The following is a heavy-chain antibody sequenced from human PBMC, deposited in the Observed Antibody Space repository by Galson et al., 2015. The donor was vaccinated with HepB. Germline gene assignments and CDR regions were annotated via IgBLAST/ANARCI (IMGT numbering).Heavy chain of an antibody. J-gene: IGHJ4*02. CDR2: IYYSGST. CDR3: AGDTWIKDSFDY. Sequence: TCTVSGGSISSSNYYWGWIRQPPGKGLEWIGSIYYSGSTYYNPSLKSRVTISVDTSKNQFSLKLSSVTAADTAVYYCAGDTWIKDSFDYWGQGTLVTVSS. V-gene: IGHV4-39*02. D-gene: IGHD5-12*01. CDR1: GGSISSSNYY.